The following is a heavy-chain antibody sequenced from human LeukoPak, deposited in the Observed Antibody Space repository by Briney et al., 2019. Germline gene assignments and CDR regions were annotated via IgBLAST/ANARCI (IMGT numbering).Heavy chain of an antibody. CDR1: GFTFSSYE. V-gene: IGHV3-23*01. J-gene: IGHJ4*02. CDR2: ISDTGNT. CDR3: AKAPVTTCRGAFCYPSDY. Sequence: GGSLRLSCAASGFTFSSYEMNWVRQAPGKGLEWVSAISDTGNTYHADSVKGRFTISRDSSKNTLFLQMNRLRPEDAAVYYCAKAPVTTCRGAFCYPSDYWGLGTLVTVSS. D-gene: IGHD2-15*01.